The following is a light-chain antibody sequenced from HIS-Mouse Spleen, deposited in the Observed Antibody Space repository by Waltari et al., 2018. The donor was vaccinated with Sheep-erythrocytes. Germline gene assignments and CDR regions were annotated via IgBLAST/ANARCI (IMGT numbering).Light chain of an antibody. CDR3: CSYAGSYNHV. CDR2: DVS. Sequence: QSALTQPRSVSGSPGQSVTISCTGTSSDVGGYNYVSWYQQHPGKATKLMIYDVSKRPSGGPYRCSGSKSGNTASLTISGLQAEDEADYYCCSYAGSYNHVFATGTKVTVL. CDR1: SSDVGGYNY. V-gene: IGLV2-11*01. J-gene: IGLJ1*01.